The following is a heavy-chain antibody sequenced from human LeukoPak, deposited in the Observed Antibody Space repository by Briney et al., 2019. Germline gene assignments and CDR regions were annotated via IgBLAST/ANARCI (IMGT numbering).Heavy chain of an antibody. D-gene: IGHD6-19*01. CDR2: VYYSGSA. Sequence: SETLSLTCTVSGGSISDVSYYWGWIRQSPGKGLEWIGSVYYSGSASYNPSLKSRVTISVDTSKNQFSLKLSSVTAADTAVYFCARHVSFSGDNFDFWGQGALVTVSS. CDR1: GGSISDVSYY. V-gene: IGHV4-39*01. J-gene: IGHJ4*02. CDR3: ARHVSFSGDNFDF.